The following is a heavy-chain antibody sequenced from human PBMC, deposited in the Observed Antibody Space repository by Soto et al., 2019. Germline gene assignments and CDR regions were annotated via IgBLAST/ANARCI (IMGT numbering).Heavy chain of an antibody. CDR1: GYTFTSYC. CDR3: ARVMADLGYCSGRSCLPYYNGMDV. D-gene: IGHD2-15*01. V-gene: IGHV1-18*01. Sequence: ASVKVSCKASGYTFTSYCISWVRQAPGQGLGWLGWIGTYNGDTNYAQNFQGRVTMTTDTSTRTVYMELRSLRSDDSAVYYCARVMADLGYCSGRSCLPYYNGMDVWGQ. CDR2: IGTYNGDT. J-gene: IGHJ6*02.